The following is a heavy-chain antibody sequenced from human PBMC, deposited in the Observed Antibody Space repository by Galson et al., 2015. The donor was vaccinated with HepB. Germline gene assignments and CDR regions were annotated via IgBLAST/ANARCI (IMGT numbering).Heavy chain of an antibody. Sequence: SLRLSCAASGFTFSSYAMSWVRQAPGKGLEWVSAISESGGSTYYADSVKGRFTISRDISKNTLFLQMNSLRAEDTAVYYCAKDPLRYFDWSDAFDIWGQGTMVTVSS. V-gene: IGHV3-23*01. CDR2: ISESGGST. D-gene: IGHD3-9*01. J-gene: IGHJ3*02. CDR3: AKDPLRYFDWSDAFDI. CDR1: GFTFSSYA.